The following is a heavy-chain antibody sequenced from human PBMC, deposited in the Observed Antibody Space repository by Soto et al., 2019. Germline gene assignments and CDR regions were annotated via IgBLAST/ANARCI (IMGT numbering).Heavy chain of an antibody. CDR2: IYYSGST. CDR1: GASINNYY. V-gene: IGHV4-59*05. Sequence: PSETLSLTCVVSGASINNYYWSWVRQPPGKGLEWIGSIYYSGSTYYNPSLKSRVTISVDTSKNQFSLKLSSVTAADTAVYYCARHVCEAAAGSYYYYYMDVWGKGTTVTVSS. J-gene: IGHJ6*03. D-gene: IGHD6-13*01. CDR3: ARHVCEAAAGSYYYYYMDV.